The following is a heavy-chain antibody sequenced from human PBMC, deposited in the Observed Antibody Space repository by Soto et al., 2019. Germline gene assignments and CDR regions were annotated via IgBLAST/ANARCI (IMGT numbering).Heavy chain of an antibody. CDR3: ARGPFITILGWFDP. Sequence: SETLSLTCTVSGGSISSYYWSWIRQPPGKGLEWIGYIYYSGSTNYNPSLKSRVTISVDTSKNQFSLKLSSVTAADTAVYYCARGPFITILGWFDPWGQGTLVTVSS. V-gene: IGHV4-59*01. J-gene: IGHJ5*02. CDR1: GGSISSYY. CDR2: IYYSGST. D-gene: IGHD3-3*01.